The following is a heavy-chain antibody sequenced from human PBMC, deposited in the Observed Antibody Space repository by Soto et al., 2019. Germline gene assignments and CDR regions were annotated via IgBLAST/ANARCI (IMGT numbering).Heavy chain of an antibody. V-gene: IGHV3-74*01. J-gene: IGHJ6*02. CDR3: ARDRSYAMEV. CDR1: GFSIRDYW. Sequence: PGGSLRLSCEASGFSIRDYWVHWVRQAPGEGLVWVSCINGDASSTTYADSVKGRFTISRDDAKNTVYLQMTSLRAEDTAVYFCARDRSYAMEVWGQGTRVTVSS. CDR2: INGDASST.